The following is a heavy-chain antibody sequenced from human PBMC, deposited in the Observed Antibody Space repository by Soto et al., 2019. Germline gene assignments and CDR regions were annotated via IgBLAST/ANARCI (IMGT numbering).Heavy chain of an antibody. J-gene: IGHJ3*02. CDR1: GYTFTGYY. Sequence: ASVKVSCKASGYTFTGYYMHWVRQAPGQGLEWMGWINPNSGGTNYAQKFQGWVTMTRDTSISTAYMELSRLRSDDTAVYYCARSSIGITGTDDAFDIWGQGTMVTVS. V-gene: IGHV1-2*04. D-gene: IGHD1-20*01. CDR3: ARSSIGITGTDDAFDI. CDR2: INPNSGGT.